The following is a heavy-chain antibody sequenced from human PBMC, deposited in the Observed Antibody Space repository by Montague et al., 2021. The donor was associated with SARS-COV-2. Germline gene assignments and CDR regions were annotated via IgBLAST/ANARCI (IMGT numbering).Heavy chain of an antibody. V-gene: IGHV3-48*03. J-gene: IGHJ4*02. CDR2: ISSSGSTI. Sequence: SLRLPCAASGFTFSSYEMNWVRQAPGRGLEWVSYISSSGSTIYYADSVKGRFTISRDNAKNSLYLQMNSLRAEDTAVYYCAREIAAAGTWDYFDYWGQGTLVTVSS. CDR3: AREIAAAGTWDYFDY. D-gene: IGHD6-13*01. CDR1: GFTFSSYE.